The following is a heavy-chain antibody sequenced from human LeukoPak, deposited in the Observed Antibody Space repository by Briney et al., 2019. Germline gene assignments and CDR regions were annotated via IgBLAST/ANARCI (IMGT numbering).Heavy chain of an antibody. D-gene: IGHD4-17*01. Sequence: SGPALVKPTETLTLTCSFSGFSLSPGGAGVGWIRHPPGQALEWLTLIKWNDDKSYNPSLRSRLTITKDTSKNHVVLTMTNMDPVDTATYFCAFDPDYGRAFFDSWGQGALVTVSS. CDR3: AFDPDYGRAFFDS. J-gene: IGHJ4*02. CDR1: GFSLSPGGAG. CDR2: IKWNDDK. V-gene: IGHV2-5*01.